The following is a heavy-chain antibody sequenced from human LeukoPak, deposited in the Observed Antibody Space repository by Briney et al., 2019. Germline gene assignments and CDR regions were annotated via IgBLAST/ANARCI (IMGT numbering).Heavy chain of an antibody. V-gene: IGHV4-61*02. CDR1: GGSISSGSYY. CDR2: IYTSGST. D-gene: IGHD5-18*01. CDR3: ARGLLWFLDAFDI. J-gene: IGHJ3*02. Sequence: PSQTLSLTCTVSGGSISSGSYYWSWIRQPAGKGLEWLGRIYTSGSTNHNPSLKSRVTISVDTSKNQFSLKLSSVTAADTAVYYCARGLLWFLDAFDIWGQGTMVTVSS.